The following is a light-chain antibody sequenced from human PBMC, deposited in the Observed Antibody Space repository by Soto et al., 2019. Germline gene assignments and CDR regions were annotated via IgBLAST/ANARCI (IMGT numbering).Light chain of an antibody. Sequence: QSALTQPASVSGSPGQSIAISCAGTSSDLGSYNYVSWYQQHPGTAPKLLIYDVNNRPSGVSDRFSGSKSGNTASLTISGLQAEDEADYYCTSYTSSTALFVFGPGTQLTVL. CDR3: TSYTSSTALFV. CDR2: DVN. V-gene: IGLV2-14*03. J-gene: IGLJ7*01. CDR1: SSDLGSYNY.